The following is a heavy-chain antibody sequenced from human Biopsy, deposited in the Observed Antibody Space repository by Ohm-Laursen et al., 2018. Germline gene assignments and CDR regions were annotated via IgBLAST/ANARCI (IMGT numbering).Heavy chain of an antibody. J-gene: IGHJ4*02. V-gene: IGHV1-2*02. CDR2: IYPNSGDT. Sequence: ASVQVSCKVSGDAFLGYYLHWVRQAPGQGLELMGSIYPNSGDTDFAQKFQGRVSMTRDTSVSTAYLELSSLRSDDTAIYYCARDLLEWSLPSWGQGTLVTVSS. CDR3: ARDLLEWSLPS. CDR1: GDAFLGYY. D-gene: IGHD3-3*01.